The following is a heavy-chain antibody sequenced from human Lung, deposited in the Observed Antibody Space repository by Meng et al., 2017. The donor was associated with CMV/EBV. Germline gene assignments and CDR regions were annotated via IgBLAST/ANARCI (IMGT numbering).Heavy chain of an antibody. D-gene: IGHD2-15*01. V-gene: IGHV3-74*01. CDR2: INSDGSGT. J-gene: IGHJ4*02. CDR3: VRSIIVVKPATSYYFDY. Sequence: GGSXRLXCAASGFTLSSYWMHWVRQVPGKGLVWVARINSDGSGTRYADSVKGRFTISRDNTMSTLSLQMNNLRAEDAAVYYCVRSIIVVKPATSYYFDYWXQGTLVTVSS. CDR1: GFTLSSYW.